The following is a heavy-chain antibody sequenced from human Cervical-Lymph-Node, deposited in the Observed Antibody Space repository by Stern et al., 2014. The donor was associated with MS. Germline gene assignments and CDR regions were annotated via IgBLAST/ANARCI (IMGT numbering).Heavy chain of an antibody. CDR1: GFIFDDYA. CDR3: AKGTSSSPVGSFDY. V-gene: IGHV3-9*01. Sequence: VQLVESGGGLVQPGRSLRLSCAASGFIFDDYAMHWVRQGPGKGLEWVSSIDWNSGVVDYADSVNGRFTISRDNAKNSLYLQMNSLRAEDTALYYCAKGTSSSPVGSFDYWGQGMLVTVSS. J-gene: IGHJ4*02. D-gene: IGHD4-23*01. CDR2: IDWNSGVV.